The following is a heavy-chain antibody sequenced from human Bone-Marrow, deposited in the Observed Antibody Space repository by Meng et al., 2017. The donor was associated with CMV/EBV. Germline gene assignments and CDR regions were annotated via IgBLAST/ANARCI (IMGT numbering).Heavy chain of an antibody. V-gene: IGHV4-61*01. CDR3: ARDSRLCSGGSCYRKEFDY. CDR1: GGSVSSGSYY. D-gene: IGHD2-15*01. J-gene: IGHJ4*02. CDR2: IYYSGST. Sequence: SETLSLTCTVSGGSVSSGSYYWSWIRQPPGKGLEWIGYIYYSGSTNYNPSLKSRVTISVDTSKNQFSLKLSSVTAADTAVYYCARDSRLCSGGSCYRKEFDYWGQGKLVNVAS.